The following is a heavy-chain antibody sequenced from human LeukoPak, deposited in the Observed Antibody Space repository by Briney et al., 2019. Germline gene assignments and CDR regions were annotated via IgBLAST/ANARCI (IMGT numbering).Heavy chain of an antibody. CDR1: GYSISSGYY. V-gene: IGHV4-38-2*02. Sequence: PSETLSLTCTVSGYSISSGYYWGWIRQPPGKGLEWIGNVYHSGSTYYNPSLKSRVTISVDTSKNQFSLKLSSVTAADTAVYYCARATSSWFDYWGQGTLVTVSS. CDR2: VYHSGST. D-gene: IGHD6-6*01. CDR3: ARATSSWFDY. J-gene: IGHJ4*02.